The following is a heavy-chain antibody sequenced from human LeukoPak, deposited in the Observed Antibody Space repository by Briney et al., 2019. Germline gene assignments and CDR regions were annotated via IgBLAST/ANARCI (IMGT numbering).Heavy chain of an antibody. D-gene: IGHD3-9*01. CDR1: GFTFSSYA. J-gene: IGHJ6*02. V-gene: IGHV3-23*01. CDR2: VTSSGGST. CDR3: ARDRGRYFDWLGDYYYYYGMDV. Sequence: GGSLRLSCAASGFTFSSYAMSWVRQAPGKGLEWVSTVTSSGGSTYYSDSVKGRFTISRDNAKNSLYLQMNSLRAEDTAVYYCARDRGRYFDWLGDYYYYYGMDVWGQGTTVTVSS.